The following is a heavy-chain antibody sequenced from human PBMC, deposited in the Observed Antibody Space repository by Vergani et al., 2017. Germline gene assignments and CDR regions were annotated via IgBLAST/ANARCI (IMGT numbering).Heavy chain of an antibody. CDR1: GYSVGSGYF. J-gene: IGHJ4*02. CDR2: VHRIGKT. D-gene: IGHD3-10*01. V-gene: IGHV4-38-2*01. CDR3: SRQKPYGSAYVDF. Sequence: QVDLQESGPGLVKSSETLSLNCAVSGYSVGSGYFWGWLRQPPGGGLGWIGCVHRIGKTYYTSSLRSRATISRDTSNNQFSLRLTSVTAADTAVYYCSRQKPYGSAYVDFWGQGVLVTVSS.